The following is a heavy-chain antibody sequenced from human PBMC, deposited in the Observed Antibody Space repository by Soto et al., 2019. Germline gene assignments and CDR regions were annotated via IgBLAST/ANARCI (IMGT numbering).Heavy chain of an antibody. CDR1: GASISNSNYY. Sequence: SETLSLTCTVSGASISNSNYYWAWIRQSPGKGLEWIATIYYTGTTYYNPSLKSRVAISVDTSKNQFSLQLTSVTAADTAVCYCARQGPGDAFDIWGQGTMVTVSS. CDR2: IYYTGTT. V-gene: IGHV4-39*01. CDR3: ARQGPGDAFDI. J-gene: IGHJ3*02.